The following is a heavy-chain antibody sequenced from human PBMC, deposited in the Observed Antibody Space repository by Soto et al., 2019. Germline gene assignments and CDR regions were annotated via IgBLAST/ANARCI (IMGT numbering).Heavy chain of an antibody. Sequence: ASVKVSCKASGYTFTSYAMHWVRQAPGQRLEWMGWINAGNGNTKYSQKFQGRVTITRDTSASTAYMELSSLRSEDTAVYYCARGLLGYCSSTSCPEVYYYGRDVWGEGTTVAVSS. D-gene: IGHD2-2*01. CDR2: INAGNGNT. J-gene: IGHJ6*04. CDR3: ARGLLGYCSSTSCPEVYYYGRDV. CDR1: GYTFTSYA. V-gene: IGHV1-3*01.